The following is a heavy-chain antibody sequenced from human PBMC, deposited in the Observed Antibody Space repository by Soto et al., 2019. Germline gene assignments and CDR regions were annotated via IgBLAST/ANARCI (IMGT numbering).Heavy chain of an antibody. D-gene: IGHD6-19*01. Sequence: SETLSLTCTVSGGPISSSSYYWGWIRQPPGKGLEWIGSIFYSGSTYYNPSLKSRVPISVDTSKNQFSLKLSSVTAADTAVYYCARPWLVENWFDPWGQGTLVTVSS. V-gene: IGHV4-39*01. J-gene: IGHJ5*02. CDR1: GGPISSSSYY. CDR2: IFYSGST. CDR3: ARPWLVENWFDP.